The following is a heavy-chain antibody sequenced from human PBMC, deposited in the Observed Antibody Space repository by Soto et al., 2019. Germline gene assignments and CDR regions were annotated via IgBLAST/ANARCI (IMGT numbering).Heavy chain of an antibody. D-gene: IGHD1-26*01. CDR3: ARRYGGNFDY. CDR2: IYYSGST. J-gene: IGHJ4*02. Sequence: SETLSLTCTVSGGSISSYYWSWIRQPPGKGLEWIGYIYYSGSTNYNPSLKSRVTISVDTSKNQFSLKLTSVTAADTAVYYCARRYGGNFDYWGQGTLVTSPQ. V-gene: IGHV4-59*01. CDR1: GGSISSYY.